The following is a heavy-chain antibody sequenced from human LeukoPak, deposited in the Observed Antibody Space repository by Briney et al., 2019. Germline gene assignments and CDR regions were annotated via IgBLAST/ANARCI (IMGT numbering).Heavy chain of an antibody. CDR2: INPNSGGT. CDR1: GYTFTGYY. J-gene: IGHJ4*02. Sequence: ASVTVSCTASGYTFTGYYMHWVRQAPGQGLEWMGWINPNSGGTNYAQKFQGWVTMTRDTSISTAYMELSRLRSDDTAVYYCARGQPEYNWNYVGYFDYWGQGTLVTVSS. V-gene: IGHV1-2*04. CDR3: ARGQPEYNWNYVGYFDY. D-gene: IGHD1-7*01.